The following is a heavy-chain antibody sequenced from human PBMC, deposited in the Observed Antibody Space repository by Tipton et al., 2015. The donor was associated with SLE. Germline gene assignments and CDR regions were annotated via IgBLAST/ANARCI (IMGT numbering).Heavy chain of an antibody. J-gene: IGHJ4*02. CDR3: ARSLLTYTRSPHFFNF. CDR1: GGSLSDYY. V-gene: IGHV4-59*01. Sequence: TLSLTCSVSGGSLSDYYLSWIRQSPGKGLESIGFISNRGSTDYNPPLKTRVTISVDTSKNDFSLRLTSVPAADTAVYYCARSLLTYTRSPHFFNFWGQGTLVTVSS. D-gene: IGHD1-26*01. CDR2: ISNRGST.